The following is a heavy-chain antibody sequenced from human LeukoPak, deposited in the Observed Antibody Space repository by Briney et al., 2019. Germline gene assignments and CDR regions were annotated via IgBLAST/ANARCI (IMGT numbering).Heavy chain of an antibody. CDR2: ISAHNGNT. J-gene: IGHJ6*04. CDR3: ARVGGDFWSGYPLPMDV. D-gene: IGHD3-3*01. Sequence: GASVKVSCKASGYTFTSYGISWVRQAPGQGLEWMGWISAHNGNTNYAQKFQGRVTVTTDTSTRTAYMELRSLRSDDTAVYYCARVGGDFWSGYPLPMDVWGKGTTVTVSS. V-gene: IGHV1-18*01. CDR1: GYTFTSYG.